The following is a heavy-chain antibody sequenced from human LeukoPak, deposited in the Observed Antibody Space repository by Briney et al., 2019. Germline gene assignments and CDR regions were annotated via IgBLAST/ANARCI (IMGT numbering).Heavy chain of an antibody. CDR2: IKQDGSEI. J-gene: IGHJ4*01. Sequence: QSGGSLRLYCSASGFTFGSYWMNWVRQAPGKGPEWVANIKQDGSEINYVDSVKGRFIISRDNAKNSLYLQMNSLRVDDTAVYYCAGWSGWITGDWGHGTLVTVSS. D-gene: IGHD1-14*01. V-gene: IGHV3-7*03. CDR3: AGWSGWITGD. CDR1: GFTFGSYW.